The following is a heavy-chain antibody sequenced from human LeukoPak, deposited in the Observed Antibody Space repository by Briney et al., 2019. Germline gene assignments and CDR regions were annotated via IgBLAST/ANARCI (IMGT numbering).Heavy chain of an antibody. CDR1: GGSISSGDYY. CDR2: IYYSGST. Sequence: NPSETLSLTCTVSGGSISSGDYYWSWIRQPPGKGLEWIGYIYYSGSTYYNPSLKSRVTISVDTSRNQFSLKLSSVTAADTAVYYCASSRNGGDYFDYWGQGTLVTVSS. CDR3: ASSRNGGDYFDY. J-gene: IGHJ4*02. V-gene: IGHV4-30-4*01. D-gene: IGHD1-1*01.